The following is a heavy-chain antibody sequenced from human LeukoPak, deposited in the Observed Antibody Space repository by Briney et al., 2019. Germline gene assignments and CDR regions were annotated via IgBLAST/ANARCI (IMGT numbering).Heavy chain of an antibody. CDR3: AKPLNYYDSSPFDY. V-gene: IGHV3-23*01. CDR2: ISGSGGST. D-gene: IGHD3-22*01. Sequence: EGSLRLSCAASGFTFSSYAMSWVRQAPGKGLEWVSAISGSGGSTYYADSVKGRFTISRDNSKNTLYLQMNSLRAEDTAVYYCAKPLNYYDSSPFDYWGQGTLVTVSS. CDR1: GFTFSSYA. J-gene: IGHJ4*02.